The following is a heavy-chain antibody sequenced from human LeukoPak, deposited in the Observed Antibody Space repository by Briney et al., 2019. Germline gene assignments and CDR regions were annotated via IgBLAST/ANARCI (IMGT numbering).Heavy chain of an antibody. D-gene: IGHD3-3*01. V-gene: IGHV3-53*04. Sequence: GGSLRLSCAASGFSVSSNYMSWVRQAPGKGLEWVSVIYSGGNTYYADSVKGRFTISRHNSKNTLFLQMNSLRAEDTAVYYCARGDFRSGYYTGLYWGQGTRVTVSS. J-gene: IGHJ4*02. CDR3: ARGDFRSGYYTGLY. CDR1: GFSVSSNY. CDR2: IYSGGNT.